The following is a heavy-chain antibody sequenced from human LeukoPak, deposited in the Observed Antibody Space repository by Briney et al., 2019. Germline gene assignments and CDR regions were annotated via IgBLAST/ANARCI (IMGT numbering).Heavy chain of an antibody. D-gene: IGHD2-15*01. CDR2: IYTSGST. V-gene: IGHV4-61*02. CDR1: GGSISSGSYY. J-gene: IGHJ4*02. Sequence: SLTLALTCTVSGGSISSGSYYWSWIRQPAGKGLEWIGRIYTSGSTNYKPSLKSRVTISVDTSKDQFSLKLSSVTAADTAVYYCARVSGGTRDYWGQGTLVTVSS. CDR3: ARVSGGTRDY.